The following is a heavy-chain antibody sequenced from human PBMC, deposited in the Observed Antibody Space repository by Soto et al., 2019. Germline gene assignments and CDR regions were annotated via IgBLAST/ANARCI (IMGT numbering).Heavy chain of an antibody. CDR2: IYWDDDK. J-gene: IGHJ4*02. Sequence: QITLKESGPTLVRPTQTLTLTCTGSGFSLDTWGVVVGWIRQSPGKAPEWLALIYWDDDKRYSPSLKNRLTVTKDTAKKQVVLTLTNMNPVDTVTYYCARALGSWGSYYFDHWCQGTLVTVSS. CDR1: GFSLDTWGVV. D-gene: IGHD3-16*01. CDR3: ARALGSWGSYYFDH. V-gene: IGHV2-5*02.